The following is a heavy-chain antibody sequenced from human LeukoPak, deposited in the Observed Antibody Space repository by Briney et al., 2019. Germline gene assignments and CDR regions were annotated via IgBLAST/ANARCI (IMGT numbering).Heavy chain of an antibody. CDR3: TSSGDYQGY. CDR2: IRSKANSYAT. V-gene: IGHV3-73*01. Sequence: GGSLRLSCAASGFTFSGSAMHWVRQASGKGLEWVGRIRSKANSYATAYAASVKGRFTISRDDSKNTAYLQTNSLKTEDTAVYYCTSSGDYQGYWGQGTLVTVSS. J-gene: IGHJ4*02. CDR1: GFTFSGSA. D-gene: IGHD4-17*01.